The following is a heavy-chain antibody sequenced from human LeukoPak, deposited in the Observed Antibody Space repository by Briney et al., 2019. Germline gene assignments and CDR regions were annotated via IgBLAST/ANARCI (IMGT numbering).Heavy chain of an antibody. D-gene: IGHD6-13*01. J-gene: IGHJ6*03. CDR3: ARPRIAAAGNVYYMDV. V-gene: IGHV5-51*01. CDR1: GYSFTSYW. CDR2: IYPGDSDT. Sequence: NRGESLKISCKGSGYSFTSYWIGWVRQMPGKGLEWMEIIYPGDSDTRYSPSFQGQVTISPDKSISTAYLQWSSLKASDTAMYYCARPRIAAAGNVYYMDVWGKGTTVTVSS.